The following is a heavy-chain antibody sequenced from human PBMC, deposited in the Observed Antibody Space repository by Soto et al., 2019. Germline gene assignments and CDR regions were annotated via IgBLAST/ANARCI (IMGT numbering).Heavy chain of an antibody. J-gene: IGHJ4*02. CDR2: IYYSGST. V-gene: IGHV4-59*12. D-gene: IGHD1-20*01. CDR3: ARGLYNWNYFDY. CDR1: GGSISSYY. Sequence: SETLSLTCTVSGGSISSYYWIWIRQPPGKGLEWIGYIYYSGSTYYNPSLKSRVTISVDTSKNQFSLKLSSVTAADTAVYYCARGLYNWNYFDYWGQGTLVTVSS.